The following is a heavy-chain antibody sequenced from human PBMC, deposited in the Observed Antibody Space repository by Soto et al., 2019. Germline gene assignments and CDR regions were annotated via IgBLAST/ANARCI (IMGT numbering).Heavy chain of an antibody. CDR3: ARDREIAAAGTVYYYGMDV. J-gene: IGHJ6*02. Sequence: ASVKVSCKASGYTFTSYSMHWVRQAPGQRLEWMGWINAGNGNAKYSQKFQGRVTITRDTSASTAYMELSSLRSEDTAVYYCARDREIAAAGTVYYYGMDVWGQGTTVTVSS. V-gene: IGHV1-3*01. CDR2: INAGNGNA. CDR1: GYTFTSYS. D-gene: IGHD6-13*01.